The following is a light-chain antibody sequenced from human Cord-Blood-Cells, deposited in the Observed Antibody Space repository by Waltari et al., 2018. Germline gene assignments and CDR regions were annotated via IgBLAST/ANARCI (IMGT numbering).Light chain of an antibody. CDR3: SSYAGSNNEV. CDR2: EVS. J-gene: IGLJ2*01. V-gene: IGLV2-8*01. CDR1: SSDVGGYNY. Sequence: QSALTQPPSASGSPGQSVTISCTGTSSDVGGYNYVSWYQQHPGKAPKLMMYEVSKRPSGVPDRFSGSKSGNTASLTVSGLQAEDEADYYCSSYAGSNNEVFGGGTKRTVL.